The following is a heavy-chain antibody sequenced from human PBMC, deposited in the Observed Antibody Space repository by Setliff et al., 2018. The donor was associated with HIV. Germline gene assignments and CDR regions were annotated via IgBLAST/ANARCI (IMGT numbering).Heavy chain of an antibody. V-gene: IGHV3-23*01. CDR2: ISSGGEIM. Sequence: LRLSCAASGFTFSSYTMNWVRQAPGKGLEWVSAISSGGEIMFYADSVKGRFTISRDNSKNTLYLQMISLRADDTAVYYCAKSLLVAGNDYWGQGTLVTVSS. J-gene: IGHJ4*02. CDR3: AKSLLVAGNDY. CDR1: GFTFSSYT. D-gene: IGHD2-8*02.